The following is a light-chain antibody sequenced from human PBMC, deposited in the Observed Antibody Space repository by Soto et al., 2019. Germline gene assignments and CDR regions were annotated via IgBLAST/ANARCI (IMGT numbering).Light chain of an antibody. V-gene: IGLV2-14*01. CDR1: SSDVGGYTY. Sequence: QSALTQPASVSGSPGQSITISCTGTSSDVGGYTYVSWYQQHPGKAPKLMIYEVSNRPSGVSNRFSGSKSVNTASLTISGLQAEDEADYYCSSYTSSRTVVVGGGTKLTVL. CDR3: SSYTSSRTVV. J-gene: IGLJ2*01. CDR2: EVS.